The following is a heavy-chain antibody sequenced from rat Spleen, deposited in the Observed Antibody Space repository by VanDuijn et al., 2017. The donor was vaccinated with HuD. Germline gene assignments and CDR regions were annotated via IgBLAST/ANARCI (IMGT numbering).Heavy chain of an antibody. V-gene: IGHV2-6*01. CDR2: ISSGGST. Sequence: QVQLKESGPGLVQPSQTLSLTCTVSGFSLISNTIHWVRQPPGKGLEWIAAISSGGSTYYNSALKSRLSISRDTSKSQVFLEMNSLQPEDTGTYYCARHGVYTADTGYFDHWGQGLMVTVSS. CDR1: GFSLISNT. D-gene: IGHD1-6*01. J-gene: IGHJ2*01. CDR3: ARHGVYTADTGYFDH.